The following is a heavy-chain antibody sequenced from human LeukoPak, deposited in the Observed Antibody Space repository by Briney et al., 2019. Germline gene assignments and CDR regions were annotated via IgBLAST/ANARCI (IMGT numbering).Heavy chain of an antibody. CDR2: INEDGSTT. V-gene: IGHV3-74*01. CDR1: GFTFSSNW. CDR3: AKGSTSSWYSGTDT. Sequence: GGSLRLSGAASGFTFSSNWMHWVRQAPGKGLVWVSRINEDGSTTNYADSVKGRSTIFRDNSKNTVYLQMNSLTIEDMAVYYCAKGSTSSWYSGTDTWGQGTLVTVSS. J-gene: IGHJ5*02. D-gene: IGHD6-13*01.